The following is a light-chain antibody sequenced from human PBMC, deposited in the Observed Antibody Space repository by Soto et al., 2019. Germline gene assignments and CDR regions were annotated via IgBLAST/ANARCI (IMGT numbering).Light chain of an antibody. CDR3: QQYGSSPYT. J-gene: IGKJ2*01. Sequence: EIVLTQSPGALSLSPGERATLSCRASQSVISSYLAWYQQKPGQAPRLLIDGASSRATGIPDRFSGSGCWTDFTLNISRLEPEDFAEYYCQQYGSSPYTFGQGTKLEIK. CDR1: QSVISSY. CDR2: GAS. V-gene: IGKV3-20*01.